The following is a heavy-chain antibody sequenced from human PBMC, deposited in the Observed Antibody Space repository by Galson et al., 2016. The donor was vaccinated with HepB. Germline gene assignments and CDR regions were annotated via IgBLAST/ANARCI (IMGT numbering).Heavy chain of an antibody. J-gene: IGHJ4*02. Sequence: SPRLSCAASGFTFSAYPMNWVRQAPGKGLEWVSHINHDSSAMNYALSMKDRFTISRDNAKNSLFLQMDSLSDEDTAVYYCARGINWGLDYWGQGILVTVSS. V-gene: IGHV3-48*02. D-gene: IGHD7-27*01. CDR2: INHDSSAM. CDR1: GFTFSAYP. CDR3: ARGINWGLDY.